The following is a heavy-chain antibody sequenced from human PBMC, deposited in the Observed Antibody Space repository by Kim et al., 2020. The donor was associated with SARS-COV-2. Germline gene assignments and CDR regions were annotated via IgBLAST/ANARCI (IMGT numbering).Heavy chain of an antibody. V-gene: IGHV1-3*01. Sequence: ASVKVSCKASGYTFTSYAMHWVRQAPGQRLEWMGWINAGNGNTKYSQKFQGRVTITRDTSASTAYMELSSLRSEDTAVYYCAISIAVAGPIYYYYGMDVWGQGTTVTVSS. CDR3: AISIAVAGPIYYYYGMDV. CDR2: INAGNGNT. D-gene: IGHD6-19*01. CDR1: GYTFTSYA. J-gene: IGHJ6*02.